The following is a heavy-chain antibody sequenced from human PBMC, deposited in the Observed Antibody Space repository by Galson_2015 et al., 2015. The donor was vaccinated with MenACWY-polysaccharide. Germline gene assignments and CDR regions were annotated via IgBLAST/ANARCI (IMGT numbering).Heavy chain of an antibody. V-gene: IGHV3-48*01. Sequence: LRLSCSASGFTFSSYSMNWVHQAPGKGLEWISYISGSSGTIYYADSVKGRLTISRDNAKNSLYLQMNSLRAEDTAVYYCARYQGAAGTGLNWLDPWGQGTLVTVSS. CDR2: ISGSSGTI. CDR3: ARYQGAAGTGLNWLDP. D-gene: IGHD1-14*01. CDR1: GFTFSSYS. J-gene: IGHJ5*02.